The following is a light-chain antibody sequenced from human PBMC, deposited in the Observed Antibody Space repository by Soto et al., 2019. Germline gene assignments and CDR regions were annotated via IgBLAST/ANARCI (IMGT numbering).Light chain of an antibody. CDR2: DAS. CDR1: QSVSSY. CDR3: QQRSNWPPIT. V-gene: IGKV3-11*01. J-gene: IGKJ5*01. Sequence: EIVLTQSPATLSLSPGERATLSCRASQSVSSYLAWYQQKPGQAPRLLIYDASNGATGIPARFSGSGSGTDFTLTISSLEPEDFAVYYCQQRSNWPPITFGHGTRLEIK.